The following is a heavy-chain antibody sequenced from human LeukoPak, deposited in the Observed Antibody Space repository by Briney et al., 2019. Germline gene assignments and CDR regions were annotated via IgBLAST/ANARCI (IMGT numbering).Heavy chain of an antibody. J-gene: IGHJ6*03. CDR1: GGTFSSYA. CDR2: IIPIFGTA. Sequence: ASVKVSCKASGGTFSSYAISWVRQAPGQGLEWMGGIIPIFGTANYAQKFQGRVTITADESTSTAYMELSSLRSEDTAVYYCAREAPPGDYYYHYMDVWGKGTTVTVSS. CDR3: AREAPPGDYYYHYMDV. V-gene: IGHV1-69*13.